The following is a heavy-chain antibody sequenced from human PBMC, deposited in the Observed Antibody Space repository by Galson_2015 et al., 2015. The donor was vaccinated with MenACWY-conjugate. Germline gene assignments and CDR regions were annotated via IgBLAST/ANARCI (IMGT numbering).Heavy chain of an antibody. J-gene: IGHJ3*02. CDR3: ARAKEQWLSKTFDI. Sequence: SLRLSCAASGFTFSTHWMGWVRQAPGKGLEWVANIKQDGSAKYYVDSVKGRFTISRDNDKNSLYLQMDSLRAEDTAVYYCARAKEQWLSKTFDIWGQGTMVTVSS. CDR2: IKQDGSAK. CDR1: GFTFSTHW. V-gene: IGHV3-7*01. D-gene: IGHD6-19*01.